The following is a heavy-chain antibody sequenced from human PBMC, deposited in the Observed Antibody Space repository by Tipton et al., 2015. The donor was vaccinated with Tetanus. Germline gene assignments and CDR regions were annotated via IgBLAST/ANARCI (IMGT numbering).Heavy chain of an antibody. CDR2: ISSSGSTI. CDR3: ARAWASPVLMVYATGVIQSPDY. Sequence: SLRLSCAASGFTFSSYDMNWVRQAPGKGLEWVSYISSSGSTIYYADSVKGRFTISRDNAKNSLYLQMNSLRAEDTAVYYCARAWASPVLMVYATGVIQSPDYWGQGTLVTVSS. D-gene: IGHD2-8*01. V-gene: IGHV3-48*03. J-gene: IGHJ4*02. CDR1: GFTFSSYD.